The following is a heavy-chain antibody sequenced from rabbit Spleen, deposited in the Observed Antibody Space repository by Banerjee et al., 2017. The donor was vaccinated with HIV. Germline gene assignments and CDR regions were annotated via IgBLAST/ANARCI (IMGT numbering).Heavy chain of an antibody. V-gene: IGHV1S40*01. D-gene: IGHD8-1*01. CDR3: ARDTGSSFSTYGMDL. CDR1: GFSFSNYNF. J-gene: IGHJ6*01. CDR2: IDSGSRDFT. Sequence: QSLEESGGDLVKPGASLTLTCTASGFSFSNYNFMCWVRQAPGKGLEWIACIDSGSRDFTYYASWAKGRFTISKTSSTTVTLQMTSLTVADTAIYFCARDTGSSFSTYGMDLWGPGTLRHRL.